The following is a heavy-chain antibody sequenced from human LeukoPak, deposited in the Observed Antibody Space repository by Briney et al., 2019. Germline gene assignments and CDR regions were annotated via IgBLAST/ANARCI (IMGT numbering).Heavy chain of an antibody. Sequence: PSETLSLTCAVYGGSFSGYYWSWIRQPPGKGLEWIWEINHSGSTNYNPSLKSRVNISVDTSKNQFSLNLTSVTAADTAVYYCAREYTLSRSGWFLDYWGQGTVVTVSS. J-gene: IGHJ4*02. CDR2: INHSGST. V-gene: IGHV4-34*01. D-gene: IGHD6-19*01. CDR3: AREYTLSRSGWFLDY. CDR1: GGSFSGYY.